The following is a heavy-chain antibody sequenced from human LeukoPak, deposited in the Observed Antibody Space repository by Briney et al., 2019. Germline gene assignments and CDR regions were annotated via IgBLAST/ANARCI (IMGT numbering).Heavy chain of an antibody. CDR2: IYYSGST. J-gene: IGHJ4*02. V-gene: IGHV4-61*05. D-gene: IGHD3-22*01. CDR3: ARSGTGLLRYYFDY. Sequence: SETLSLTCTVSGGSISSSSYYWSWIRQPPGKGLEWIGYIYYSGSTNYNPSLKSRVTISVDTSKNQFSLKLSSVTAADTAVYYCARSGTGLLRYYFDYWGQGTLITVSS. CDR1: GGSISSSSYY.